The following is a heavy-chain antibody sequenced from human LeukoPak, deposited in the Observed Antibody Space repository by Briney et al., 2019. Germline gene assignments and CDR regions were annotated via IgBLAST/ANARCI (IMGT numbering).Heavy chain of an antibody. V-gene: IGHV3-21*01. CDR2: ISSSSSYI. CDR1: GFTFSSYS. D-gene: IGHD6-13*01. Sequence: GGSLRLSCAASGFTFSSYSMNWVRQAPGKGLEWVSSISSSSSYIYYADSVKGRFTISRDNAKNSLYLQMNSLRAEDTAVYYCTTGTLSALPYSSSWYYFDYWGQGTLVTVSS. J-gene: IGHJ4*02. CDR3: TTGTLSALPYSSSWYYFDY.